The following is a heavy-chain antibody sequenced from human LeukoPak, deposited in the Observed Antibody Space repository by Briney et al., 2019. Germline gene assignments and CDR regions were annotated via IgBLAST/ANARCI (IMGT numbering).Heavy chain of an antibody. CDR3: LRDLIR. Sequence: GGSLRLSCAASGFTFNTYGMHWVRQLTGKRLEWAFVSVKGRFTISRDNARNTLYLQMNSLRAEDTAVYYCLRDLIRGDQGTLVTVSP. V-gene: IGHV3-74*01. CDR1: GFTFNTYG. J-gene: IGHJ4*02. D-gene: IGHD3-10*01.